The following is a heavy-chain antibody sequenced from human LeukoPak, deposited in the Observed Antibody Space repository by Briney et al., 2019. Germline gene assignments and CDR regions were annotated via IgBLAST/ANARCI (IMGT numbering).Heavy chain of an antibody. J-gene: IGHJ5*01. CDR2: IFYSGST. CDR3: ARGRARDGSYPWLDS. CDR1: GDSIGSYY. V-gene: IGHV4-59*01. Sequence: SETLSLTCSVSGDSIGSYYWTWIRQSSGKGLEWIGYIFYSGSTNYSPSLKSRVTISVDTSNNQFSLQLRSVTAADTAIYYCARGRARDGSYPWLDSWGQGTLVTVSS. D-gene: IGHD3-16*02.